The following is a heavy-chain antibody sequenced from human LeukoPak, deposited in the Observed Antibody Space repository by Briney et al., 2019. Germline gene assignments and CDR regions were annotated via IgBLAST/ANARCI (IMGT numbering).Heavy chain of an antibody. D-gene: IGHD3-10*01. CDR1: GFTFSSYW. V-gene: IGHV3-74*01. CDR2: INSDGSST. J-gene: IGHJ5*02. CDR3: ARDFYGSGSYYNEHNWFDP. Sequence: GGSLRLSCAASGFTFSSYWMHWVRHAPGKGLVWVSRINSDGSSTSYADSVKGRFSISRDNAKNTLYLQMNSLRAEDTAVYYCARDFYGSGSYYNEHNWFDPWGQGTLVTVSS.